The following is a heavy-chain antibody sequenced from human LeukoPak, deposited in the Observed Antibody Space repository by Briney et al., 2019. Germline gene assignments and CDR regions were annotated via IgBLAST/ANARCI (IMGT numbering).Heavy chain of an antibody. V-gene: IGHV3-23*01. CDR1: GFTFSTYT. D-gene: IGHD7-27*01. CDR2: IGSSGGGI. Sequence: GGSLRLSCAASGFTFSTYTMYWVRHPPGKGLEWVSIIGSSGGGIHYADSVKGRFAISRDNSKNALYLQMNSLRVEDTAVYYCAIDPNWGTHSWGQGVLVTVSS. CDR3: AIDPNWGTHS. J-gene: IGHJ4*02.